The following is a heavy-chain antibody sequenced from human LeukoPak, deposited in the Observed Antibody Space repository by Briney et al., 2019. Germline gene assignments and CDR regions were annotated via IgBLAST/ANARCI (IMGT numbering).Heavy chain of an antibody. CDR2: IIPIFGTA. V-gene: IGHV1-69*01. Sequence: LVKVSCKASGGTFSSYAISWVRQAPGQGLEWMGGIIPIFGTANYAQKFQGRVTITADESTSTAYMELSSLRSEDTAVYYCARYRRYYYDSSGYYDNWFDPWGQGTLVTASS. CDR1: GGTFSSYA. D-gene: IGHD3-22*01. CDR3: ARYRRYYYDSSGYYDNWFDP. J-gene: IGHJ5*02.